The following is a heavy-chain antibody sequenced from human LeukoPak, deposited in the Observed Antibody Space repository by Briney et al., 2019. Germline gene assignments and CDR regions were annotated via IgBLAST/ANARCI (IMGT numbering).Heavy chain of an antibody. CDR1: GFTFSSYA. Sequence: GGSLRLSCAASGFTFSSYAMSWVRQAPGKGLEWVSAISGSGGSTYYADSVKGRFTISRDNAKNSLSLQMNSLRAEDTAVYFCARLRGSALDYWGQGALVTVSS. D-gene: IGHD3-16*01. CDR2: ISGSGGST. V-gene: IGHV3-23*01. J-gene: IGHJ4*02. CDR3: ARLRGSALDY.